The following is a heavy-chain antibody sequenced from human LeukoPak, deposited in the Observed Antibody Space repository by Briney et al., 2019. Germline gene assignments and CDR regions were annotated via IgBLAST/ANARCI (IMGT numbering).Heavy chain of an antibody. D-gene: IGHD2-15*01. CDR1: GYTFTNYG. J-gene: IGHJ6*02. V-gene: IGHV1-18*01. CDR2: ISASNGDT. CDR3: ARDEDCSGGSCYYYYGMDV. Sequence: ASVKVSCKASGYTFTNYGITWVRQAPGQGLEWMGWISASNGDTHYSEKFQDRITVTTDTSTSTAYMELRSLRSDDTAVYYCARDEDCSGGSCYYYYGMDVWGQGTTVTVSS.